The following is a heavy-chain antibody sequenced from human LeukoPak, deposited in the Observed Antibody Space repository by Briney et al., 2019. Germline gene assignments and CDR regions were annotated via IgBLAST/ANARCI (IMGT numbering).Heavy chain of an antibody. D-gene: IGHD5-18*01. CDR1: GFTFRSYW. CDR2: IKQDGSEK. V-gene: IGHV3-7*01. CDR3: ARIYSYGHQGFDY. J-gene: IGHJ4*02. Sequence: PGGSLRLSCAASGFTFRSYWMSWVRQAPGKGLEWVANIKQDGSEKYYVDSVKGRFTISRDNAKNSLYLQMNSLRAEDTAVYYCARIYSYGHQGFDYWGQGTLVTVSS.